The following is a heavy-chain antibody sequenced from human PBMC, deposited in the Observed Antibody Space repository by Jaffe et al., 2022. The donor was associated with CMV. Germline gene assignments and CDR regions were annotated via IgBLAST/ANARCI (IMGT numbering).Heavy chain of an antibody. CDR3: ARAVPTDANLDY. CDR2: IYYSGST. Sequence: QVQLQESGPGLVKPSETLSLTCTVSGGSISSYYWSWIRQPPGKGLEWIGYIYYSGSTNYNPSLKSRVTISVDTSKNQFSLKLSSVTAADTAVYYCARAVPTDANLDYWGQGTLVTVSS. J-gene: IGHJ4*02. CDR1: GGSISSYY. V-gene: IGHV4-59*08.